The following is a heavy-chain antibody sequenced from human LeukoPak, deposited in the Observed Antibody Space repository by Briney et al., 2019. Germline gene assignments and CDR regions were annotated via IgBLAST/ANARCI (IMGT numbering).Heavy chain of an antibody. V-gene: IGHV4-59*01. CDR3: ARDTSPYDYSGNGGFDY. CDR1: GGSISSYY. CDR2: IYYSGST. J-gene: IGHJ4*02. Sequence: SETLSLTCTVSGGSISSYYWSWIRQPPGKGLEWIGYIYYSGSTNYNPSLKSRVTISVDTSKNQFSLKLGSVTAADTAVYYCARDTSPYDYSGNGGFDYWGQGTLVTVSS. D-gene: IGHD4-23*01.